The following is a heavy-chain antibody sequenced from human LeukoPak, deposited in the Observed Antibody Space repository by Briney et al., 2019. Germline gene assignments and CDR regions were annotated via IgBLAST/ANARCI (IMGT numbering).Heavy chain of an antibody. Sequence: GGSLRLSCAASGFTFTTYGMHWVRQAPGKGLEWVAYIRHYGRDRYHADSVKGRFTISRDNSMNTLYLQLNSLRAEDTAVYYCAKDNTAWGFDYWGQGTLVTASS. CDR2: IRHYGRDR. CDR1: GFTFTTYG. V-gene: IGHV3-30*02. J-gene: IGHJ4*02. D-gene: IGHD7-27*01. CDR3: AKDNTAWGFDY.